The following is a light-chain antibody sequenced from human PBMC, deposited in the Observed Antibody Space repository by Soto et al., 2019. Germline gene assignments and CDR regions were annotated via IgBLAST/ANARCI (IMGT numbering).Light chain of an antibody. CDR2: GAS. J-gene: IGKJ4*01. CDR3: QQYNKWPLT. Sequence: EIVMTHSPATLSVSPGERATLSCRASQSVSSNLAWYQQKPGQAPRLLIYGASTRATGIPARFSGSGSGTEFTLTISSLQSEDFAVYYCQQYNKWPLTFGGGTKVHIK. V-gene: IGKV3-15*01. CDR1: QSVSSN.